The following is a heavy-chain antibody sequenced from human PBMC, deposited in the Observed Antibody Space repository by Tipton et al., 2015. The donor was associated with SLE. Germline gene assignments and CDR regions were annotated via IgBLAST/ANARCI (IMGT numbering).Heavy chain of an antibody. V-gene: IGHV3-74*01. CDR1: GFTFRTYW. CDR3: VRMGYNYGLDY. J-gene: IGHJ4*02. D-gene: IGHD3-10*01. CDR2: IKTDGSGT. Sequence: SLRLSCAASGFTFRTYWMQWVRQVPGKGLVWVSYIKTDGSGTKYADSVKGRFTISRDNAMNTLYLQLNSLRAEDTAVYYCVRMGYNYGLDYWGQGALVTVSS.